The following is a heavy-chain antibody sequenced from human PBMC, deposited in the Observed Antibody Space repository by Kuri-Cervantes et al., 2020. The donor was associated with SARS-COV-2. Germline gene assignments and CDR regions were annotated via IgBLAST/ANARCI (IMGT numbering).Heavy chain of an antibody. CDR3: AKMGDNRSKGDYGNEV. D-gene: IGHD3-16*01. CDR2: ISTDGNNR. CDR1: GFSFSSFP. Sequence: GESLKISCEASGFSFSSFPMHWVRHAPGKGLEWVALISTDGNNRYYVDFLKDRFTISRDNSKNTLHLDMNSLRPEDTGVYYCAKMGDNRSKGDYGNEVWGQGITVTVSS. V-gene: IGHV3-30*18. J-gene: IGHJ6*02.